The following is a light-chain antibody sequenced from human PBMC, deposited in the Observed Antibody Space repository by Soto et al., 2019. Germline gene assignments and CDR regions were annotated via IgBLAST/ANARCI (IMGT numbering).Light chain of an antibody. J-gene: IGKJ1*01. CDR1: ETIKKN. CDR3: QQHDKWPPRT. CDR2: AAS. V-gene: IGKV3D-15*01. Sequence: EIVLTQSPGSLSFSPGEGSTLSCRASETIKKNYLAWYQQQPGQAPRLLIYAASRRATGTPARFSGSGSGTEYTLTISSLQSEDSAVYYCQQHDKWPPRTFGQGTKVDIK.